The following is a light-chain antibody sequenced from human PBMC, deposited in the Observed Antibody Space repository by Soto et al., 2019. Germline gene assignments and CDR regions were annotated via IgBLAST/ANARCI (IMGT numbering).Light chain of an antibody. J-gene: IGKJ1*01. CDR3: QQYNSYWT. Sequence: DILMTQSPSTLSASVGDRVTITCRAIQSISSWLAWYQQKPGKAPKLLIYKASSLESGVPSRFSGSGSGTEFTLTIRSLQPDDFATYYCQQYNSYWTFGQGTKVEIK. CDR2: KAS. V-gene: IGKV1-5*03. CDR1: QSISSW.